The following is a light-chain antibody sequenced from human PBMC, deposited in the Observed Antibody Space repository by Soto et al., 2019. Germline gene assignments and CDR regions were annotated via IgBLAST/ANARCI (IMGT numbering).Light chain of an antibody. V-gene: IGLV4-60*02. CDR2: LEGSGSY. J-gene: IGLJ3*02. CDR3: ETWDSNTRV. Sequence: QSVLTQSSSASASLGSSVKLTCTLSSGHSSYIIAWHQQQPGKAPRYLMKLEGSGSYNKGSGVPDRFSGSSSGADRYLTISNLQFEDEADYYCETWDSNTRVFCGWTKLTVL. CDR1: SGHSSYI.